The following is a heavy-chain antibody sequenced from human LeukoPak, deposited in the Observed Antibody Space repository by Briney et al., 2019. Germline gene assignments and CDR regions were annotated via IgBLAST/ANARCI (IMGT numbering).Heavy chain of an antibody. Sequence: SETLSLTCTVSGGSISSSSYYWGWIRQPPGKGLEWIGSIYYSGSTYYNPSLKSRVTISVDTSKNQFSLKLSSVTAADTAVYYCARPVSSEGGWFDPWGQGTLVTVSS. D-gene: IGHD6-19*01. V-gene: IGHV4-39*01. CDR2: IYYSGST. CDR3: ARPVSSEGGWFDP. J-gene: IGHJ5*02. CDR1: GGSISSSSYY.